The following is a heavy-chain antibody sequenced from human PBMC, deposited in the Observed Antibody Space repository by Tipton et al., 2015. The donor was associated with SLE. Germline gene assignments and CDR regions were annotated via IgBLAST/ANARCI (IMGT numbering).Heavy chain of an antibody. V-gene: IGHV4-4*07. J-gene: IGHJ2*01. CDR3: AREFLNPVTTVHYYFDL. CDR2: IYTSGST. CDR1: GGSISSYY. D-gene: IGHD4-11*01. Sequence: LRLSCTVSGGSISSYYWSWIRLPAGQGLEWIGRIYTSGSTNYNPSLKSRVTMSVDTSKNQFSLKLSSVTAADTAVYYCAREFLNPVTTVHYYFDLWGRGTLVTVSS.